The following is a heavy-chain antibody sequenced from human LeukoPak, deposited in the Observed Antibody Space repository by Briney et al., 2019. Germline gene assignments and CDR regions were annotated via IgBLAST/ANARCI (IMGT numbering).Heavy chain of an antibody. J-gene: IGHJ4*02. D-gene: IGHD1-26*01. V-gene: IGHV3-53*01. CDR3: ARDVYTGRYYLDY. Sequence: GGSLRLSCAASGFTLSSNYMSRVPHAPGEGVEWVSVTYSSGSRYYADSVKGRFTIYRDNSKNTQDIQMNSRRAEDTAVYYCARDVYTGRYYLDYWGQGTLVTVSS. CDR2: TYSSGSR. CDR1: GFTLSSNY.